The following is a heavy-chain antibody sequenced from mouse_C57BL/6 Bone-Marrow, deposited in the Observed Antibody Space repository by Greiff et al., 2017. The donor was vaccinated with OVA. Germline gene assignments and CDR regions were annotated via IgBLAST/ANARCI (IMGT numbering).Heavy chain of an antibody. D-gene: IGHD3-2*02. Sequence: EVQGVESGGGLVQPGGSLKLSCAASGFTFSDYYMYWVRQTPEKRLEWVAYISNGGGSTYYPDTVKGRFTISRDNAKNTLYLQMSRLKSEDTAMYYCARHGGSSGSYAMDYWGQGTSVTVSS. V-gene: IGHV5-12*01. CDR2: ISNGGGST. CDR3: ARHGGSSGSYAMDY. J-gene: IGHJ4*01. CDR1: GFTFSDYY.